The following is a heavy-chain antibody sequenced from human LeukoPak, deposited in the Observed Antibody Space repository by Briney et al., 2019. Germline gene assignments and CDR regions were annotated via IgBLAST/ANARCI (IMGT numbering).Heavy chain of an antibody. CDR1: GFTFSSSA. D-gene: IGHD3-10*01. CDR2: ISAGGST. Sequence: GGSLRLSCAASGFTFSSSAMSWVRQAPGKGLEWVSSISAGGSTYYAHSMKGRFTISRDNSKNTLYLQLNSLRADDTAVYYCTKAPGGLFDYWGQGTLVTVSS. J-gene: IGHJ4*02. CDR3: TKAPGGLFDY. V-gene: IGHV3-23*01.